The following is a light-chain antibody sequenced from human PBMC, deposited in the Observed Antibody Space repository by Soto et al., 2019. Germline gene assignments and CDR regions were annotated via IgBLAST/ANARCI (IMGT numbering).Light chain of an antibody. CDR1: QSVSSD. CDR2: GAS. J-gene: IGKJ1*01. CDR3: QQYNNWPRT. Sequence: IVITQSPATLSVSPWQRSTLSCRASQSVSSDLAWYHQKPGQAPRLLIYGASTRATGIPARFSGSGSGTEFTLTINSLQSEDFAVYYCQQYNNWPRTFGQGTKVDI. V-gene: IGKV3-15*01.